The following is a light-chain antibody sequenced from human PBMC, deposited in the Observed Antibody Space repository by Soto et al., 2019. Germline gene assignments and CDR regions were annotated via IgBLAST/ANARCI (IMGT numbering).Light chain of an antibody. J-gene: IGLJ2*01. CDR1: SSNIGAGFD. V-gene: IGLV1-40*01. CDR3: QSYDNRLSAVV. CDR2: DNS. Sequence: QSVLTQPPSVSGAPGQRVTISCTGNSSNIGAGFDVHWYQQLPGTAPKLLIYDNSNRPSGVPDRFSGSKSATSASLAITGLQAEDGTDYYCQSYDNRLSAVVFGGGTKLTVL.